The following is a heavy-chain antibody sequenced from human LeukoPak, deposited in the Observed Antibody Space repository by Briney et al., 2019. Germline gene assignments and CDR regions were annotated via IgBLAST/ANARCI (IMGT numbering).Heavy chain of an antibody. CDR3: ARGVGYYDFWSGYSPNFDY. CDR2: INHSGST. J-gene: IGHJ4*02. Sequence: PSETLSLTCTVSGGSISSSSYYWGWIRQPPGKGLEWIGEINHSGSTNYNPSLKSRVTISVDTSKNQFSLKLSSVPAADTAVYYCARGVGYYDFWSGYSPNFDYWGQGTLVTVSS. D-gene: IGHD3-3*01. CDR1: GGSISSSSYY. V-gene: IGHV4-39*07.